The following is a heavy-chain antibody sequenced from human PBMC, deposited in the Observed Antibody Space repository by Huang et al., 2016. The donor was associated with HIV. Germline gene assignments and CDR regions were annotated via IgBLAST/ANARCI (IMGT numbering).Heavy chain of an antibody. CDR2: ISSSSSNI. Sequence: EVQLVESGGGLVKPGGSLRLSCAASGLTFSSYSMNWVRQAPGKVLEWVSSISSSSSNIYYADSVKGRFTISRDNAKNSLYLQMNSLRAEDTAVYYCARVGGVAAGTFGTFDIWGQGTMVTVSS. J-gene: IGHJ3*02. V-gene: IGHV3-21*01. D-gene: IGHD6-19*01. CDR3: ARVGGVAAGTFGTFDI. CDR1: GLTFSSYS.